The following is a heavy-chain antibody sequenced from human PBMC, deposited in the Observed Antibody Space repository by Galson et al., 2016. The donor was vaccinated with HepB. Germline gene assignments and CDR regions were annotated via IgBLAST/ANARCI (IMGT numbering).Heavy chain of an antibody. V-gene: IGHV3-11*01. CDR1: GFTFSDYY. CDR2: ISSSGSTI. J-gene: IGHJ6*02. CDR3: AKIWGKSSGWYGSSYFQYGMDV. Sequence: SLRLSCAASGFTFSDYYMSWIRQAPGKGLEWVSYISSSGSTIYYADSVKGRFTISRDNPKNTLHLQMKSLRVDDTAVYYCAKIWGKSSGWYGSSYFQYGMDVWGQGTTVSVS. D-gene: IGHD6-19*01.